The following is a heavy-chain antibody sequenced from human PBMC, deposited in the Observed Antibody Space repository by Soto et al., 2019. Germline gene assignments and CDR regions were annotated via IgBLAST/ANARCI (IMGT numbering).Heavy chain of an antibody. V-gene: IGHV3-66*01. CDR1: GFSVTNNY. D-gene: IGHD2-2*01. J-gene: IGHJ4*01. Sequence: EVQVVESGGGLVQPGGSLRLSCAASGFSVTNNYMNCVRQAPGKGLEWVSIIDIGGNTYYADSVKDRFTLSRDNSRNTLYLHMDSLRAEDTAVYYCARGRGSTGYLGREHYFDYWGHGTLVTVSP. CDR2: IDIGGNT. CDR3: ARGRGSTGYLGREHYFDY.